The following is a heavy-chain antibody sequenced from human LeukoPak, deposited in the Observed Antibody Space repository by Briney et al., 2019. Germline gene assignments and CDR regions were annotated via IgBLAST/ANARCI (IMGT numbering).Heavy chain of an antibody. D-gene: IGHD6-19*01. CDR3: ARDVAGTKDY. Sequence: GGSLRLSCAASGFTFSSYSMNWVRQAPGKGLEWVSSISSSSSYIYYADSVKGRFTISRDNAKNSLYLQMNSLRAEDTAVCYCARDVAGTKDYWGQGTLVTVSS. CDR2: ISSSSSYI. J-gene: IGHJ4*02. CDR1: GFTFSSYS. V-gene: IGHV3-21*01.